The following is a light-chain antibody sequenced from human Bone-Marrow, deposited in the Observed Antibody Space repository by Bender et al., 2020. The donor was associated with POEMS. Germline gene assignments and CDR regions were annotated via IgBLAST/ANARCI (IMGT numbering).Light chain of an antibody. V-gene: IGLV2-14*02. CDR2: EDT. CDR1: SSDVGSYNL. CDR3: SSYTSSTTLV. Sequence: QSALTQPASVSGSPGQSITISCTGTSSDVGSYNLVSWYQQHPGKAPKLMIHEDTKRPSGVSNRFSGSKSGKTASLTISGLQAEDEADYYCSSYTSSTTLVFGGGTKLTVL. J-gene: IGLJ2*01.